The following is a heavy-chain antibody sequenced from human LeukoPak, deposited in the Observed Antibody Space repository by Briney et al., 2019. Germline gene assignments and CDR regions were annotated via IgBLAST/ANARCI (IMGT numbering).Heavy chain of an antibody. CDR2: ISADNGDT. CDR1: GYTFTNYG. D-gene: IGHD1-26*01. J-gene: IGHJ4*02. Sequence: ASVKDSCKASGYTFTNYGFSWVRQAPGQGLEWMGWISADNGDTNYAQNLQGRVTVTTDTSTSTAYMELRSLRSDDTAVYYCARDSGSYHNRYYFDYWGQGTLVTVSS. CDR3: ARDSGSYHNRYYFDY. V-gene: IGHV1-18*01.